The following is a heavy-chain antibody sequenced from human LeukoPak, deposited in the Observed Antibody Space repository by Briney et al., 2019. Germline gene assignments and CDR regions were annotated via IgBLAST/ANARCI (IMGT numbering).Heavy chain of an antibody. CDR2: ISYDGSNK. CDR1: GFTFSSYA. D-gene: IGHD3-16*02. CDR3: ARDFVEQAGYAFDI. V-gene: IGHV3-30-3*01. J-gene: IGHJ3*02. Sequence: GRSLRLSCAASGFTFSSYAMHWVRQAPGKGLEWVAVISYDGSNKYYADSVKGRFTISRDNSKNTLYLQMNSLGAEDTAVYYCARDFVEQAGYAFDIWGQGTMVTVSS.